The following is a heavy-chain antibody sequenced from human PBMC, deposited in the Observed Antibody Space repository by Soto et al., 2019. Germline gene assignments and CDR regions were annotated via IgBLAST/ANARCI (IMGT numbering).Heavy chain of an antibody. V-gene: IGHV3-30*18. CDR1: GFSFSNCG. CDR3: VKGSEVARQELDY. J-gene: IGHJ4*02. D-gene: IGHD2-15*01. CDR2: ISFDGSDK. Sequence: QVQLVESGGGVVQPGRSLRLSCAASGFSFSNCGMHWVRQAPGKGLEWVAAISFDGSDKYYLEPVKGRFTISRDNSKNTLFLQMNSLRVEDTAVYYCVKGSEVARQELDYWGQGTLVTVSS.